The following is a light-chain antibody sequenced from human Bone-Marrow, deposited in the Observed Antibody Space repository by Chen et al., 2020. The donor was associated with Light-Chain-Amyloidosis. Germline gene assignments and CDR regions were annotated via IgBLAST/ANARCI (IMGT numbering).Light chain of an antibody. CDR3: QQYNNLPLT. Sequence: IQMTQSPSSLSLSIGDRVTITCQASQDISHYLNWYQQKPGKAPKLLIYDASNLETGVPSRCSGSGFGTYFTFTISSLLPEDIATYYCQQYNNLPLTFGGGTKVEIK. J-gene: IGKJ4*01. CDR2: DAS. CDR1: QDISHY. V-gene: IGKV1-33*01.